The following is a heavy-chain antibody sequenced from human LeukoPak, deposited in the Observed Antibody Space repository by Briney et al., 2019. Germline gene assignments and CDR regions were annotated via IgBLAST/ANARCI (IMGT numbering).Heavy chain of an antibody. Sequence: GGTLRLSCAASGFTFSSYEMNWVRQAPGKGLEWVSYISSSGSTIYYADSVKGRFTISRDNAKNSLYLQMNSLRVEDTAVYYCARDGTPNYSSGWVYMDVWGEGTTVTISS. D-gene: IGHD6-25*01. CDR3: ARDGTPNYSSGWVYMDV. CDR2: ISSSGSTI. J-gene: IGHJ6*03. CDR1: GFTFSSYE. V-gene: IGHV3-48*03.